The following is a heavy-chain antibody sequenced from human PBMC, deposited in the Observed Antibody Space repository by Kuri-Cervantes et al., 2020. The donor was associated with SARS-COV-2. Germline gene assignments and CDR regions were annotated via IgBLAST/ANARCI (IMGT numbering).Heavy chain of an antibody. V-gene: IGHV1-2*04. CDR3: ARGEAARGLMVVFKWRGAGPLHF. J-gene: IGHJ4*02. Sequence: ASVKVSCKASGYTFTGYNIHWVRQAPGQGLEWMGWINPNSGGTSYEQKFQGWVTLTRDTSINTAYMEVSRLTSDDTAVYFCARGEAARGLMVVFKWRGAGPLHFWGQGTLVTVSS. D-gene: IGHD3-10*01. CDR2: INPNSGGT. CDR1: GYTFTGYN.